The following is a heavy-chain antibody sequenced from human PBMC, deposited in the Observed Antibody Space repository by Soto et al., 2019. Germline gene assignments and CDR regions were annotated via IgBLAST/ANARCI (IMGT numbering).Heavy chain of an antibody. Sequence: QVQLVESGGGVVQPGRSLRLSCAASGFTFSSYAMHWVRQAPGKGLEWVAVISYDGSNKYYADSVKGRFTISRDNSKNTLDLQMNSLRAEDTAVYYCARDNGLYDSSAFLDYWGQGTLVTVSS. CDR1: GFTFSSYA. CDR2: ISYDGSNK. V-gene: IGHV3-30-3*01. J-gene: IGHJ4*02. CDR3: ARDNGLYDSSAFLDY. D-gene: IGHD3-22*01.